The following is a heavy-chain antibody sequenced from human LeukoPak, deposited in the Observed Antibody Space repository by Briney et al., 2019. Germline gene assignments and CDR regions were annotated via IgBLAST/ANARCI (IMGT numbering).Heavy chain of an antibody. CDR2: IYYSGST. V-gene: IGHV4-59*08. CDR1: GGSISSYY. J-gene: IGHJ3*02. D-gene: IGHD5-18*01. CDR3: ARGSDTAFLAFDI. Sequence: SETLSLTCTVSGGSISSYYWSWIRQPPGKGLEWVGYIYYSGSTNYNPSLKSRVTISVDTSKNQISLKLSSVTAADTAVYYCARGSDTAFLAFDIWGQGTMVTVSS.